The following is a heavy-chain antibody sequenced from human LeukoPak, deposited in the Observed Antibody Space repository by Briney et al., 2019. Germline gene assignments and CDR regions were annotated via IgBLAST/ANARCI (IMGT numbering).Heavy chain of an antibody. V-gene: IGHV3-21*01. CDR3: ARKHYYDSSGYYNDY. J-gene: IGHJ4*02. Sequence: GGSLRLSCAASGFTFSSYSMNWVRQAPGKGLEWVSSISSSSSYIYYADSVKGRFTIPRDNAKNSLYLQMNSLRAEDTAVYYCARKHYYDSSGYYNDYWGQGTLVAVSS. CDR2: ISSSSSYI. D-gene: IGHD3-22*01. CDR1: GFTFSSYS.